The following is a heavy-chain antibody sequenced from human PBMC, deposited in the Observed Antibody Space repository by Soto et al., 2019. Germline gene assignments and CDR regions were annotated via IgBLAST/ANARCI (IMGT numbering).Heavy chain of an antibody. CDR2: ISVYNGKT. D-gene: IGHD3-22*01. Sequence: ASVKVSCKASGYSFIGYGLSWVRQAPGQGLEWMGWISVYNGKTNYAQKFQDRVTMTPDTSTSTVYMELRSLRSDDTAVYYCAGGRRPLIGGRYDTSGYFGYWGQGTLVTVSS. J-gene: IGHJ4*02. V-gene: IGHV1-18*01. CDR1: GYSFIGYG. CDR3: AGGRRPLIGGRYDTSGYFGY.